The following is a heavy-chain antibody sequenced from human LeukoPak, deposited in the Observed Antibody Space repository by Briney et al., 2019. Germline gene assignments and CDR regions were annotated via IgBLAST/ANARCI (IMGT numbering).Heavy chain of an antibody. D-gene: IGHD2-15*01. CDR3: GRGGWGGIGGNYYYMNV. CDR1: GGSFSGYY. J-gene: IGHJ6*03. Sequence: PSETLSLTCAVYGGSFSGYYWSWIREPPGKGLEWIGEINHSGSTNYNPSLKSRVTISVDTSKNQFSLKLSSVTSADTAVDYGGRGGWGGIGGNYYYMNVGGKGTTATVS. V-gene: IGHV4-34*01. CDR2: INHSGST.